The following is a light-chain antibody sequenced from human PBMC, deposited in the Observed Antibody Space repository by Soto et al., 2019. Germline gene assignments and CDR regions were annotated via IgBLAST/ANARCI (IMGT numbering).Light chain of an antibody. CDR3: SSYTSTNTGVV. Sequence: QSALTQPASVSGSPGQSITISCTGTSSDVGDYNYVSWYQQHPGKAPTLMIYDVSNRPSGLSNRFSGSKSGNTASLTISGLQAEDEADCYCSSYTSTNTGVVFGGGTKLTVL. J-gene: IGLJ2*01. V-gene: IGLV2-14*01. CDR1: SSDVGDYNY. CDR2: DVS.